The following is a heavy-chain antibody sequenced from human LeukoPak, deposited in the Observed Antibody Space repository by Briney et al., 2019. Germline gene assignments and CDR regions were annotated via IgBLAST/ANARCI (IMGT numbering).Heavy chain of an antibody. J-gene: IGHJ3*02. CDR2: IISSSSYI. D-gene: IGHD1-26*01. Sequence: GGSLRLSCAASGFTFSSYSMNWVRQAPGKGLEWVSSIISSSSYIYYADSVKGRFTISRDNAKNSLYLQMNSLRAEDTAVYYCARAPLEWELHAGDDAFDIWGQGTMVTVSS. CDR1: GFTFSSYS. V-gene: IGHV3-21*01. CDR3: ARAPLEWELHAGDDAFDI.